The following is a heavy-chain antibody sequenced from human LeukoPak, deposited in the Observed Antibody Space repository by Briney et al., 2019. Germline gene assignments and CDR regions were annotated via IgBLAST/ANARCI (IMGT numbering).Heavy chain of an antibody. J-gene: IGHJ4*02. CDR1: GFTFSSYA. D-gene: IGHD3-3*01. CDR2: ISGSGGSA. V-gene: IGHV3-23*01. CDR3: AKRHYDFWSGYQNQMYYFDY. Sequence: GGSLRLSCAASGFTFSSYAMSWVRQAPGKGLEWVSAISGSGGSAYYADSVKGRFTVSRDNSKNTLYLQMNSLRAEDTAVYYCAKRHYDFWSGYQNQMYYFDYWGQGTLVTVSS.